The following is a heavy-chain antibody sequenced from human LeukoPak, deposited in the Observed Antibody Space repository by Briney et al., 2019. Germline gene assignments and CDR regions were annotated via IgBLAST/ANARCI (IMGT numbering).Heavy chain of an antibody. J-gene: IGHJ4*02. CDR2: IYHSGST. Sequence: SETLSLTCTVSGYSICSGYYWGWIRQPPGKGLEWIGSIYHSGSTYYNPSLKSRVTISVDTSKNQFSLKLSSVTAADTAVYYCARDKGGSYQGWGQGTLVTVSS. V-gene: IGHV4-38-2*02. CDR1: GYSICSGYY. CDR3: ARDKGGSYQG. D-gene: IGHD1-26*01.